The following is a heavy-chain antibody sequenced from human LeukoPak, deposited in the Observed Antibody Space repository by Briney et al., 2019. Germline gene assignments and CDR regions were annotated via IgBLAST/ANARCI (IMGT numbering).Heavy chain of an antibody. CDR3: AKDFGNCINGVCYGTPFDY. CDR1: GFTFSSYA. CDR2: ISGHGGST. Sequence: GGSLRLSCAASGFTFSSYAMSWVRQAPGKGLEWVSGISGHGGSTYYADSVKGRFTISRDNSKNTLYLQMNSLGAEDTAEYYCAKDFGNCINGVCYGTPFDYWGQGTLVTVSS. D-gene: IGHD2-8*01. J-gene: IGHJ4*02. V-gene: IGHV3-23*01.